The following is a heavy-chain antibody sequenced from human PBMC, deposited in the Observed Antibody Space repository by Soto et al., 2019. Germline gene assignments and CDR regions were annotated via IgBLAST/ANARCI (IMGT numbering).Heavy chain of an antibody. J-gene: IGHJ6*02. CDR1: GGSFSGYY. CDR2: INHSGST. CDR3: ARGDSSSWSRYYYYYGMDV. D-gene: IGHD6-13*01. V-gene: IGHV4-34*01. Sequence: SETLRDTYAVYGGSFSGYYWCGSRQPPGKGLEWIGEINHSGSTNYNPSLKSRVTISVDTSKNQFSLKLSSVTAADTAVYYCARGDSSSWSRYYYYYGMDVWCQGTTVT.